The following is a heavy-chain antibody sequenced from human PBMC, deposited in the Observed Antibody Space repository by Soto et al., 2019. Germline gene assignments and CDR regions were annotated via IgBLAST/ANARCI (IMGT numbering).Heavy chain of an antibody. CDR2: IIPIFGTA. CDR3: ARKVAAAGKGYFDY. V-gene: IGHV1-69*13. CDR1: GYTFTSYG. Sequence: SVKVSCKASGYTFTSYGISWVRQAPGQGLEWMGGIIPIFGTANYAQKFQGRVTITADESTSTAYMELSSLRSEDTAVYYCARKVAAAGKGYFDYWGQGTLVTVSS. J-gene: IGHJ4*02. D-gene: IGHD6-13*01.